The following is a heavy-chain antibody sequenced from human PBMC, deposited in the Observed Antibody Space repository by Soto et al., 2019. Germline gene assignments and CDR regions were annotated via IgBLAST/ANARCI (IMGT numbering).Heavy chain of an antibody. CDR3: AKATLTGYSADAFDI. D-gene: IGHD3-9*01. CDR1: GFTFDDYA. J-gene: IGHJ3*02. CDR2: ISWNIGSI. Sequence: SLRLSCAASGFTFDDYAMHWVRQAPGKGLEWVSGISWNIGSIGYADSVKGRFTISRDNAKNSLYLQMNSLRAEDTALYYCAKATLTGYSADAFDIWGQGTMVTVSS. V-gene: IGHV3-9*01.